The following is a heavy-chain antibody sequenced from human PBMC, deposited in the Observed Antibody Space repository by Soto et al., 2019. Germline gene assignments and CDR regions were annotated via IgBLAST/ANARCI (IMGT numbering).Heavy chain of an antibody. CDR3: ARESLRYCSSTSCPTDDAFDI. J-gene: IGHJ3*02. CDR2: MNPNSGNT. CDR1: GYTFTSYD. Sequence: ASVKVSCKASGYTFTSYDINWVRQATGQGLEWMGWMNPNSGNTGYAQKLQGRVTMTTDTSTSTAYMELRSLRSDDTAVYYCARESLRYCSSTSCPTDDAFDIWGQGTMVTVSS. V-gene: IGHV1-8*01. D-gene: IGHD2-2*01.